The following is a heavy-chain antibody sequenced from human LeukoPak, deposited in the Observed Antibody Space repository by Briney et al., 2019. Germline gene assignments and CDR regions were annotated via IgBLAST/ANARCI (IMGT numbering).Heavy chain of an antibody. CDR2: VSSSGGTT. CDR1: GFTFSTYA. J-gene: IGHJ4*02. Sequence: GGSLRLSCAASGFTFSTYAMSWVRQAPGKGLEWVSAVSSSGGTTYYADSVKGRFTISRDNSKNTLYLQMNSLRAEDTALYYCAKVFTDLYGDYEDYWGQGTLVTVSS. D-gene: IGHD4-17*01. V-gene: IGHV3-23*01. CDR3: AKVFTDLYGDYEDY.